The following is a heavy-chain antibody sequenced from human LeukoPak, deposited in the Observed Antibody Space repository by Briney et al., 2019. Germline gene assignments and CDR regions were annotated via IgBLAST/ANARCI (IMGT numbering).Heavy chain of an antibody. CDR3: ARTDYGDYGRPFDY. D-gene: IGHD4-17*01. Sequence: ASVKVSCKVSGYTLTELSMHWVRQAPGKGLEWMGGFDPEDGETIYAQKFQGRVTMTEDTSTDTAYMELSSLRSEDTAVYYCARTDYGDYGRPFDYWGQGTLVTVSS. J-gene: IGHJ4*02. V-gene: IGHV1-24*01. CDR1: GYTLTELS. CDR2: FDPEDGET.